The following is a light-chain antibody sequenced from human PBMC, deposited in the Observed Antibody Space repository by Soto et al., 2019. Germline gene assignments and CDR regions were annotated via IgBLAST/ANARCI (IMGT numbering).Light chain of an antibody. J-gene: IGKJ5*01. V-gene: IGKV3-11*01. CDR3: QQRSNWPIT. Sequence: EIVLTQSPATLSFSPGERATLSCRASQSVSSYLAWYQQKPGQAPRLLIYDASNKATGIPARFSGSGSGTDFTLTISSLEPKDFAVYYCQQRSNWPITLGQRTRLEIK. CDR2: DAS. CDR1: QSVSSY.